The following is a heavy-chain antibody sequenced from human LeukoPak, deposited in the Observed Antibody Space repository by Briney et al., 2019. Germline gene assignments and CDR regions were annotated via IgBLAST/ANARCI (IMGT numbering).Heavy chain of an antibody. CDR2: IYPGDSDT. D-gene: IGHD6-13*01. CDR1: GYDFTFYW. CDR3: ARGKVAAVGVKYTWFDP. Sequence: GESLKISCKGSGYDFTFYWVAWVRQMPGKGLEWMGIIYPGDSDTRYSPSFQGHVTISADKSISTAYLQWSSLRASDTAMYYCARGKVAAVGVKYTWFDPWGQGTLVTVSS. V-gene: IGHV5-51*01. J-gene: IGHJ5*02.